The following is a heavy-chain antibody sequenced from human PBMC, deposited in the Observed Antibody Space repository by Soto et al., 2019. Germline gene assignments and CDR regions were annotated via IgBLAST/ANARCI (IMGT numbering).Heavy chain of an antibody. CDR2: IYYSGST. CDR3: ARRPKRSGYSGPDY. J-gene: IGHJ4*02. V-gene: IGHV4-39*01. D-gene: IGHD5-12*01. Sequence: SETLSLTCTVSDASITSGSYFWDWIRQPPGKGLEWIGSIYYSGSTYTNPSLKSRVTISVDTSKNQFSLRLSSVTAADTAVYYCARRPKRSGYSGPDYWGQGTLVTVSS. CDR1: DASITSGSYF.